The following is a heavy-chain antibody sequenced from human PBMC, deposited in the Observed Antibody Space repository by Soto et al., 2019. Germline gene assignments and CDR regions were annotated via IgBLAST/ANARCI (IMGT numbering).Heavy chain of an antibody. J-gene: IGHJ5*02. CDR3: ATQEVGGSYVYTFDP. D-gene: IGHD1-26*01. CDR2: IYYSGST. CDR1: GGSISSSSYY. V-gene: IGHV4-39*01. Sequence: PSETLSLTCTVSGGSISSSSYYWGWIRQPPGKGLEWIGSIYYSGSTYDNPSLKSRVTISVDTSKNQFSLKLSYVTAADTAVYYCATQEVGGSYVYTFDPWGQGTLVTVSS.